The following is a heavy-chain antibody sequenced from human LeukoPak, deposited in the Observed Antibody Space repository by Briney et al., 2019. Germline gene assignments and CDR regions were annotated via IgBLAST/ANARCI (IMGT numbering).Heavy chain of an antibody. CDR2: IFHSGST. D-gene: IGHD2-2*01. CDR1: GGSIGASINSPNW. J-gene: IGHJ4*02. V-gene: IGHV4-4*02. Sequence: SGTLSLTCAVSGGSIGASINSPNWWSWVRQPPGKGLEWIGEIFHSGSTNYNPSLKSRVTMSVDMSKNQFSLNLTSVTAADTAVYFCARAPRAYCSTTGSCFQDYWGQGTLATVSS. CDR3: ARAPRAYCSTTGSCFQDY.